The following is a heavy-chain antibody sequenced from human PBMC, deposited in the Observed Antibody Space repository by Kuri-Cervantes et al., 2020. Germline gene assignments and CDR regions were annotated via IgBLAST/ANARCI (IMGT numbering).Heavy chain of an antibody. CDR1: GGSISSGGYS. CDR2: IYYSGST. Sequence: SQTLSLTCAVSGGSISSGGYSWSWIRQPPGKGLEWIGYIYYSGSTNYNPSLKSRVTISVDTSKNQFSLKLSSVTAADTAVYYCASITPPIPMDDAFDIWGQGTMVTVSS. CDR3: ASITPPIPMDDAFDI. D-gene: IGHD3-10*01. J-gene: IGHJ3*02. V-gene: IGHV4-61*08.